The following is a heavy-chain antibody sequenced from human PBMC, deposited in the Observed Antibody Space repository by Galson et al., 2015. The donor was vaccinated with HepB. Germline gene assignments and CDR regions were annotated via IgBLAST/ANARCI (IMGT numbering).Heavy chain of an antibody. CDR3: ARRASESYFDY. D-gene: IGHD3-10*01. J-gene: IGHJ4*02. CDR2: INGGNANT. V-gene: IGHV1-3*01. CDR1: GYTFTSYA. Sequence: SVKVSCKASGYTFTSYAIHWVRQAPGQRLEWMGWINGGNANTKYSQRYQTRVTISRDTSASVAYLELSSLRSEDTAVYYCARRASESYFDYWGQGTLVTVSS.